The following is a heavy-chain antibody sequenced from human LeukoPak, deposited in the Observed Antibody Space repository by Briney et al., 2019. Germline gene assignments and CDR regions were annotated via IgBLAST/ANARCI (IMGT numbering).Heavy chain of an antibody. CDR3: AKGKDYYGSGSYYNAYGMDV. CDR1: GFTFSSYA. V-gene: IGHV3-30*04. D-gene: IGHD3-10*01. Sequence: PGRSLRLSCAASGFTFSSYAMHWVRQAPGKGLEWVAVISYDGSNKYYADSVKGRFTISRDNSKNTLYLQMNSLRAEDTAAYYCAKGKDYYGSGSYYNAYGMDVWGKGTTVTVSS. CDR2: ISYDGSNK. J-gene: IGHJ6*04.